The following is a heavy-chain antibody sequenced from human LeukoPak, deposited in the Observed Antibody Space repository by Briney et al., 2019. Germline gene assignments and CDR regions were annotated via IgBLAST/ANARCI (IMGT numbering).Heavy chain of an antibody. CDR1: GGSISSGGYY. CDR2: VYHSGST. Sequence: SQTLSLTCTVSGGSISSGGYYWSWIRQPPGKGLEWIGYVYHSGSTYYNPSLKSRVTISVDTSKNQFSLKLSSVTAADTAVYYCARDEGWPATAINYWGQGTLVTVSS. CDR3: ARDEGWPATAINY. V-gene: IGHV4-30-2*01. D-gene: IGHD2-2*02. J-gene: IGHJ4*02.